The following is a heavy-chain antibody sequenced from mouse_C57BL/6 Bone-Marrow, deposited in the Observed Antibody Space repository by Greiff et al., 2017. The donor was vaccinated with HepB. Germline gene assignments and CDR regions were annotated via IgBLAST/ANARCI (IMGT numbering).Heavy chain of an antibody. CDR2: IYPGSGNT. D-gene: IGHD2-5*01. CDR3: ARGEYCSNRYFDV. V-gene: IGHV1-81*01. J-gene: IGHJ1*03. CDR1: GYNFTSYG. Sequence: QVQLQQSGAELARPGASVKLSCKASGYNFTSYGISWVKQRTGQGLEWIGEIYPGSGNTYYNEKFKGKATLTADKSSSTAYMELRSLTSEDSAVYFCARGEYCSNRYFDVWGTGTTVTVSS.